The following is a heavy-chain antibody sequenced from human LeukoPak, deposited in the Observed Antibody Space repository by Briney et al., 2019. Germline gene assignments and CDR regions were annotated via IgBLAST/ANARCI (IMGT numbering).Heavy chain of an antibody. CDR1: GGSISSSSYY. D-gene: IGHD2-15*01. CDR2: IYYSGST. V-gene: IGHV4-39*07. CDR3: ARTPSVYCSGGNCYPGHFDY. Sequence: SETLSLTCTVSGGSISSSSYYWGWIRQPPGKGLEWIGSIYYSGSTYYNPSLKSRVTISVDTSKNQFSLKLSSVTAADTAVYYCARTPSVYCSGGNCYPGHFDYWGQGTLVTVSS. J-gene: IGHJ4*02.